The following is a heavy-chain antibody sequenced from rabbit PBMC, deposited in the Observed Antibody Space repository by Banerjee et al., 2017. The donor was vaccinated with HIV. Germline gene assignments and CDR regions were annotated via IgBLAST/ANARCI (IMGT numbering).Heavy chain of an antibody. CDR3: ARGDTGSRHSPFNL. J-gene: IGHJ4*01. CDR2: IGAGSSGTT. CDR1: GFDFSNYYM. D-gene: IGHD1-1*01. Sequence: QEQLKETGGGLVQPGGSLTLSCKASGFDFSNYYMSWVRQAPGTGLEWIACIGAGSSGTTYYASWAKGRFTISKTSSTTVTLQMTSLTAADTATYFCARGDTGSRHSPFNLWGQGTLVTVS. V-gene: IGHV1S45*01.